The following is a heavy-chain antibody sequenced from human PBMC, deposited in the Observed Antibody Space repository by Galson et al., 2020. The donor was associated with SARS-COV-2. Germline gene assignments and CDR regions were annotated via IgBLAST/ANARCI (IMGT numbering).Heavy chain of an antibody. D-gene: IGHD3-10*01. Sequence: GGSLRLSCAASGFTFSSFAIHWVRQAPGKGLEWVAVISSDGSKKYYADSVKGRFTISRDNSKNTLYLQMSSLGLEDTAVYYCARDLSPAGVGSGNYYNLDYWGQGTMVTVSS. J-gene: IGHJ4*02. CDR3: ARDLSPAGVGSGNYYNLDY. CDR2: ISSDGSKK. V-gene: IGHV3-30*15. CDR1: GFTFSSFA.